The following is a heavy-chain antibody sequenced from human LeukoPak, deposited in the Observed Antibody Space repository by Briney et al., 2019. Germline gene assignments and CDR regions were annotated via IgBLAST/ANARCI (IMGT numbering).Heavy chain of an antibody. Sequence: PGGSLRLSCAASGFTFSSYAMSWVRQAPGKGLEWVSAISGSGGSTYYADSVKGRFTISRDNSKNTLYLQMNSLRAEDTAVYYCAKVAGNCSSTSCYNDYWGQGTLVTVSS. J-gene: IGHJ4*02. CDR2: ISGSGGST. CDR1: GFTFSSYA. CDR3: AKVAGNCSSTSCYNDY. V-gene: IGHV3-23*01. D-gene: IGHD2-2*02.